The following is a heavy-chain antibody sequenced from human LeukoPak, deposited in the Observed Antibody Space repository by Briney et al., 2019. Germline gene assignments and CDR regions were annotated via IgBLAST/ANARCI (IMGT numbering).Heavy chain of an antibody. CDR1: GYTFTDYY. V-gene: IGHV1-2*06. CDR3: ATPSGWYGDDAFDI. J-gene: IGHJ3*02. Sequence: ASVKVSCKASGYTFTDYYMHWVRQAPGQGLEWMGRINPNSGGTNYAQKFQGRVTMTRDTSISTAYMELSRLRSDDTAVYYCATPSGWYGDDAFDIWGQGTMVTVSS. D-gene: IGHD6-19*01. CDR2: INPNSGGT.